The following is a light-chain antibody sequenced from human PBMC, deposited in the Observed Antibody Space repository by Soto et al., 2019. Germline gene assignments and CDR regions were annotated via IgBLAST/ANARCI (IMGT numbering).Light chain of an antibody. V-gene: IGKV3-15*01. CDR2: GGS. J-gene: IGKJ1*01. CDR3: QQYNNWPPWT. Sequence: EIVMTQSPATLSVSPGERATLSCMASQSVCTFLAWYQHKPRQAPRLLIYGGSSGATGIPARFSGSGSGTEFTLPIISRQSEDFAVYYCQQYNNWPPWTFGQGTKVDIK. CDR1: QSVCTF.